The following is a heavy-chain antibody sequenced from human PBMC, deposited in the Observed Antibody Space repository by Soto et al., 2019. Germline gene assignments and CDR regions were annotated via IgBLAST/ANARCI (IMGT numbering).Heavy chain of an antibody. D-gene: IGHD3-10*01. Sequence: GGSLRLSCTASGFTFGDYAMSWFRQAPGKGLEWVGFIRSKAYGGTTEYAASVKGRFTISRDDSKSIAYLQMNSLKTEDTAVYYCTREGAKGMVRGVIISPSNYWGQGTLVTVSS. J-gene: IGHJ4*02. V-gene: IGHV3-49*03. CDR2: IRSKAYGGTT. CDR1: GFTFGDYA. CDR3: TREGAKGMVRGVIISPSNY.